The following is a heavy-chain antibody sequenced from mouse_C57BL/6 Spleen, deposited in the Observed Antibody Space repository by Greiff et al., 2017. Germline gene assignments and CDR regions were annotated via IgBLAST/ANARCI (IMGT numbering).Heavy chain of an antibody. J-gene: IGHJ4*01. V-gene: IGHV1-26*01. CDR1: GYTFTDYY. Sequence: EVKLQQSGPELVKPGASVKISCKASGYTFTDYYMNWVKQSHGKSLEWIGDINPNNGGTSYNQKFKGKATLTVDKSSSTAYMELRSLTSEDSAVYYCASGRTVNYYAMDYWGQGTSVTVSS. D-gene: IGHD1-1*01. CDR3: ASGRTVNYYAMDY. CDR2: INPNNGGT.